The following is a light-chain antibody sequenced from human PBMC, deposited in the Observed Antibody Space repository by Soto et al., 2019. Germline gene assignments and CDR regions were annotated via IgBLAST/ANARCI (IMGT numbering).Light chain of an antibody. Sequence: SYELTQPLSVSVALGQTARIRCGGNNIGSKNGHRYQQKPGQAPVLVIYRDSNRPSGIPERFSGSNSGNTATLTISRAQAGDEADYYCQVWDSSTAVFGTGTKVTVL. CDR1: NIGSKN. V-gene: IGLV3-9*01. CDR3: QVWDSSTAV. J-gene: IGLJ1*01. CDR2: RDS.